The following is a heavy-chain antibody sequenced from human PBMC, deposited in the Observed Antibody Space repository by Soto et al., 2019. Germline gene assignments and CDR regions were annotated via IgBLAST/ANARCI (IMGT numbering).Heavy chain of an antibody. J-gene: IGHJ2*01. CDR2: ISVRGNT. V-gene: IGHV3-13*04. Sequence: EVQLVESGGGLVQPGGSLRLSCTASGFTFSDYDMHWVRQPTGKGLEWVSSISVRGNTYYSNSVKGRFTVSRENAKNSLYLQMNSLTAGDMAVYYCARELGMTGYWYFDVWGRGTLVSVSS. CDR1: GFTFSDYD. D-gene: IGHD3-16*01. CDR3: ARELGMTGYWYFDV.